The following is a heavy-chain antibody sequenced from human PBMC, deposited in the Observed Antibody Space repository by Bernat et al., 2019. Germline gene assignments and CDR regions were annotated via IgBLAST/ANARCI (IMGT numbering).Heavy chain of an antibody. V-gene: IGHV3-7*03. Sequence: EVQLVESGGGLVQPGGSLRLSCAASGFTFSSYWMSWVRQAPEKGLEWVANINRDGSGTYYVDSVKGRLTISRDNATNSLYIQMNSLKTEETAVYYCARGGVNGGIGTGRDRGGGHWGQGTLVTVSS. CDR1: GFTFSSYW. CDR2: INRDGSGT. J-gene: IGHJ4*02. CDR3: ARGGVNGGIGTGRDRGGGH. D-gene: IGHD4-23*01.